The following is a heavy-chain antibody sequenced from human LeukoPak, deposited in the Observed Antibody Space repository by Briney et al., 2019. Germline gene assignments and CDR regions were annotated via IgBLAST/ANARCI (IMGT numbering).Heavy chain of an antibody. Sequence: PGGSLRLSCAASGFTFNRSWVNWVRQAPGKGLEWVANLDPSGSQKRYVDSVKGRFIISKDNPGASLYLDMYSLRAEDTAIYYCAIWTSGSYWGQGTLVTVSS. J-gene: IGHJ4*02. V-gene: IGHV3-7*01. CDR1: GFTFNRSW. D-gene: IGHD3-10*01. CDR2: LDPSGSQK. CDR3: AIWTSGSY.